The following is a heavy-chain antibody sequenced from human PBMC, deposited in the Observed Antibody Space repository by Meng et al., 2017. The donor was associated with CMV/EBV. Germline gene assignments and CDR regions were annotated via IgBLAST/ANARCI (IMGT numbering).Heavy chain of an antibody. CDR3: ARDGPDIVVVPAAIRVAAAGTDYYYYYGMDV. V-gene: IGHV1-46*01. CDR2: INPSGGST. J-gene: IGHJ6*02. CDR1: GYTFTSYD. Sequence: ASVKVSCKASGYTFTSYDINWVRQAPGQGLEWMGIINPSGGSTSYAQKFQGRVTITRDTSTSTVYMELSSLRSEDTAVYYCARDGPDIVVVPAAIRVAAAGTDYYYYYGMDVWGQGTTVTVSS. D-gene: IGHD2-2*02.